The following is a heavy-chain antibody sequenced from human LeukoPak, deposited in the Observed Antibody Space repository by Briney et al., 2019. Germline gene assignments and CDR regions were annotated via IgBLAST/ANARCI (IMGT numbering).Heavy chain of an antibody. CDR1: GYTFTNYY. CDR2: INPNSGGT. Sequence: GASVKVSCKTSGYTFTNYYMHWVGQAPGQGLEWMGWINPNSGGTQYSQKFQGRVTLTRDTSITTGYMELSGLTSDDTAVYYCASLSYYDLSGYFYWGQGTLVTVSS. CDR3: ASLSYYDLSGYFY. D-gene: IGHD3-22*01. J-gene: IGHJ4*02. V-gene: IGHV1-2*02.